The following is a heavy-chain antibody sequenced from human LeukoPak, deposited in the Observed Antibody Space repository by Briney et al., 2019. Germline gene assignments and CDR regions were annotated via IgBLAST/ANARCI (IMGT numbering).Heavy chain of an antibody. J-gene: IGHJ3*02. V-gene: IGHV4-59*01. CDR3: ARGTTWELLWWFPLDAFDI. Sequence: PSETLSLTCTVSGGSISSYYWSWPRQPPGKGLEGIGYIYYSGSTNYNPSLKSRVTISVDTSKNQFSLKLSSVTAADTAVYYCARGTTWELLWWFPLDAFDIWGQGTMVTVSS. D-gene: IGHD1-26*01. CDR1: GGSISSYY. CDR2: IYYSGST.